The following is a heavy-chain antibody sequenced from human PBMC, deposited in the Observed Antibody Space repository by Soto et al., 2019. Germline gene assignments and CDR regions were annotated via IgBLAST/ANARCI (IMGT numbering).Heavy chain of an antibody. Sequence: EVQVVESGGGLVNPGGSLRLSCSFTFSMYSMNWVRQAPGKGLEWVASISSGGIYIKYADSVKGRFTISRDNAKKSVCLQMNSLKVEDTAVYYCTRDQGGSYDSWFDPWGQGTQVIVSS. CDR1: FTFSMYS. J-gene: IGHJ5*02. CDR3: TRDQGGSYDSWFDP. V-gene: IGHV3-21*01. D-gene: IGHD1-26*01. CDR2: ISSGGIYI.